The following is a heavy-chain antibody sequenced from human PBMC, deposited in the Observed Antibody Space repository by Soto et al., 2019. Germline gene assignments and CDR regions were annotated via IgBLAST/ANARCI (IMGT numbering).Heavy chain of an antibody. Sequence: GGSLRLSCAASGFTFSSYSMNWVRQAPGKGLEWVSYISSSSSTIYYADSVKGRFTISRDNAKNSLYLQMNSLRDEDTAVYYCARDQGYCSSTSCYGHYYYYGMDVWGQGTTVTVS. CDR2: ISSSSSTI. CDR1: GFTFSSYS. J-gene: IGHJ6*02. V-gene: IGHV3-48*02. CDR3: ARDQGYCSSTSCYGHYYYYGMDV. D-gene: IGHD2-2*01.